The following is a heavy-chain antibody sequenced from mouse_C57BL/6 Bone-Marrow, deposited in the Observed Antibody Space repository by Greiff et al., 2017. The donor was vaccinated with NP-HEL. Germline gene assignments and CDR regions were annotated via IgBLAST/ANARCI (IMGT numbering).Heavy chain of an antibody. CDR1: GYAFSSSW. J-gene: IGHJ3*01. D-gene: IGHD3-3*01. CDR3: ARGGDPWFAY. V-gene: IGHV1-82*01. CDR2: IYPGDGDT. Sequence: VQLQQSGPELVKPGASVTISCKASGYAFSSSWMNWVKQRPGKGLEWIGRIYPGDGDTNYNGKFKGKATLTADKSSSTAYMQLSSLTSEDSAVYFCARGGDPWFAYWGQGTLVTVSA.